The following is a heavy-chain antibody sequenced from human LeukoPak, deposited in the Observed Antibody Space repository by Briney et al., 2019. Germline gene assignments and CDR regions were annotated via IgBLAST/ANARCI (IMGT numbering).Heavy chain of an antibody. Sequence: GESRQISGQGSGYRFTSYWIGWVRPVPGKGLEWMGIIYPGDSDTRYSPSFQGQVTISADKSISTAYLQWSSLKASDTAMYYCARQGAPQDYYYYGMDVWGQGTTVTVSS. CDR1: GYRFTSYW. J-gene: IGHJ6*02. CDR3: ARQGAPQDYYYYGMDV. V-gene: IGHV5-51*01. CDR2: IYPGDSDT.